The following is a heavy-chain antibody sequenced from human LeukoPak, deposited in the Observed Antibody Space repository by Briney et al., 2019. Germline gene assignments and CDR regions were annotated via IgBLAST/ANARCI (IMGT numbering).Heavy chain of an antibody. D-gene: IGHD3-3*01. CDR1: GGSINSGSYY. J-gene: IGHJ4*02. CDR2: IYYGEST. CDR3: ARELSSYDFWL. V-gene: IGHV4-39*02. Sequence: SETLSLTCTVSGGSINSGSYYWAWIRQPPGKGLEWIGTIYYGESTYYTPSLKTRVTISRDTSKNQFSLRLSSVTAEDTAVYYCARELSSYDFWLWGQATLVTVSS.